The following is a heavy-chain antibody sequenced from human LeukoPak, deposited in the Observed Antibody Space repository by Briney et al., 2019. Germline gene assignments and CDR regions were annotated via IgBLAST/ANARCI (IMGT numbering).Heavy chain of an antibody. CDR1: GGSISSDQ. Sequence: SETLSLTCTVSGGSISSDQWSWIRQPPGKGLEWIGSIYYSGSTNYNPSLKSRVTISVDTPKNQFSLKLSSVTAADTAVYYCAGASLYDYVWGSYPEGNDYWGQGTLVTVSS. D-gene: IGHD3-16*02. CDR3: AGASLYDYVWGSYPEGNDY. CDR2: IYYSGST. J-gene: IGHJ4*02. V-gene: IGHV4-59*08.